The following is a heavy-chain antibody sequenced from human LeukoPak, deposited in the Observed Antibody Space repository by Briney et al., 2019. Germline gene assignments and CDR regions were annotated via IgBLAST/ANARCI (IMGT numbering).Heavy chain of an antibody. Sequence: GGSLRLSCAASGFTFSSYAMSWVRQAPGKGLEWDSTISGSGGSTYYADSVKGRFTISRDNSKNTLYLQMNSLRAEDTAVYYCAREVPWELLYFDYWGQGTLVTVSS. CDR3: AREVPWELLYFDY. J-gene: IGHJ4*02. D-gene: IGHD1-26*01. V-gene: IGHV3-23*01. CDR1: GFTFSSYA. CDR2: ISGSGGST.